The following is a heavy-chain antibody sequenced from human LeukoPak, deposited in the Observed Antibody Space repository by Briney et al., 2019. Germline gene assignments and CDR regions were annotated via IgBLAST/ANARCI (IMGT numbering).Heavy chain of an antibody. V-gene: IGHV3-21*01. J-gene: IGHJ4*02. Sequence: GGSLRLSCAASGFTFSSYSMNWVRQAPGKGLEWVSSISSSSSYIYYADSVKGRFAISRDNAKNSLYLQMNSLRAEDTAVYYCARVGGQLADFDYWGQGTLVTVSS. CDR1: GFTFSSYS. CDR2: ISSSSSYI. CDR3: ARVGGQLADFDY. D-gene: IGHD6-6*01.